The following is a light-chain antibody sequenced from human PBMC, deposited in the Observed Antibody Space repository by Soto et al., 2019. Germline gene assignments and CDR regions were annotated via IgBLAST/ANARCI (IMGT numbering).Light chain of an antibody. CDR2: DVS. CDR3: SSYTSSSTLYV. Sequence: QSVLTQLASVSGSPGQSITISCTGTSSDVGGYNYVSWYQHHPGKAPKLMISDVSDRPSGVSNRFSGSKSDNTASLTISGLQDEDEADYYCSSYTSSSTLYVFGTGTKVTV. CDR1: SSDVGGYNY. V-gene: IGLV2-14*03. J-gene: IGLJ1*01.